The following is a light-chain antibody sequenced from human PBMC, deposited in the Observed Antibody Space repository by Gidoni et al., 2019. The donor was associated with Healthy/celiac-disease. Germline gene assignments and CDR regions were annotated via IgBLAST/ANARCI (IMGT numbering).Light chain of an antibody. CDR1: QRVSSN. J-gene: IGKJ3*01. CDR3: QQYNNWPPIFT. V-gene: IGKV3-15*01. CDR2: GAS. Sequence: EIVMTPSPATLSVSPGERATLSCRASQRVSSNLAWYQQKPGQAHRLLIYGASTRATGIPARFSGSGSGTEFTLTISSLQSEDFAVYYCQQYNNWPPIFTFGPGTKVDIK.